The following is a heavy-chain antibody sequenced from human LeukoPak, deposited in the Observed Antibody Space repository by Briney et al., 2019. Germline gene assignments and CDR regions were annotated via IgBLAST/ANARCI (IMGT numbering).Heavy chain of an antibody. CDR1: GYTFTSYA. Sequence: GASVKVSCKASGYTFTSYAMNWVRQAPGQGLEWLGWINTNTGNPTYAQGFTGRFVFSLDTSVSTAYLQISGLKAEDTAVYYCARVLSRSSGKISDYWGQGTLVTVSS. CDR3: ARVLSRSSGKISDY. D-gene: IGHD6-19*01. V-gene: IGHV7-4-1*02. CDR2: INTNTGNP. J-gene: IGHJ4*02.